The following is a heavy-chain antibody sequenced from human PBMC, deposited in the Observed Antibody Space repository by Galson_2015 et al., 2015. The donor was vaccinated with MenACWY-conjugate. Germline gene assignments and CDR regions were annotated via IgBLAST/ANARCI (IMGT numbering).Heavy chain of an antibody. CDR2: ICVGGISI. J-gene: IGHJ6*02. Sequence: SLRLSCAASGFAFSNYCMHWVRQAPGKGLECVSRICVGGISIMYGDSVRGRFTVSRDNAKNSMSLEMNSLRVEDTAVYSCARGHYGMDAWGQGTTVAVSS. CDR3: ARGHYGMDA. CDR1: GFAFSNYC. V-gene: IGHV3-74*03.